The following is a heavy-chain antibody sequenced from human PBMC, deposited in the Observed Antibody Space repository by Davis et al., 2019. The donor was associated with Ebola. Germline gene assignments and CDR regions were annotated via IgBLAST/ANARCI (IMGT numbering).Heavy chain of an antibody. CDR3: ARGVTIFGVVSLDY. V-gene: IGHV3-23*01. Sequence: GESLKISCAASGFTFSSYWMSWVRQAPGKGLEWVSAISGSGGSTYYADSVKGRFTISRDNAKNSLYLQMNSLRAEDTAVYYCARGVTIFGVVSLDYWGQGTLVTVSS. CDR1: GFTFSSYW. D-gene: IGHD3-3*01. J-gene: IGHJ4*02. CDR2: ISGSGGST.